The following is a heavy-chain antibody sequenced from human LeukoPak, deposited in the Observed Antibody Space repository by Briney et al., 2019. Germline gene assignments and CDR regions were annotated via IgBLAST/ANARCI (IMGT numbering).Heavy chain of an antibody. V-gene: IGHV4-61*02. CDR3: ARERLRYFDY. CDR1: GGSISSGSYY. Sequence: SETLSLTCTVSGGSISSGSYYWSWIRQPAGKGLEWIGRIYTSGSTNYNPSLKSRVTISVDTSKNQFSLKLSSVTAADTAVYYCARERLRYFDYWGQGTLVTVSS. J-gene: IGHJ4*02. CDR2: IYTSGST. D-gene: IGHD4-17*01.